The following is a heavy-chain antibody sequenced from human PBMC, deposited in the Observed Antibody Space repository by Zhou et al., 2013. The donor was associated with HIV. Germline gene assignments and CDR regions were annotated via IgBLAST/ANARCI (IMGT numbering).Heavy chain of an antibody. CDR3: AKLSSSGSYYKGWFDP. CDR1: GGSISSGNYY. J-gene: IGHJ5*02. CDR2: IYASGST. V-gene: IGHV4-61*02. D-gene: IGHD3-10*01. Sequence: QVQLQESGPGLVKPSQTLSLTCAVSGGSISSGNYYWSWIRQPAGKGLEWIGRIYASGSTKYNPSLKSRVTISIDTSKNQFSLKLSSVTAADTAVYYCAKLSSSGSYYKGWFDPWGQGTLVTVSS.